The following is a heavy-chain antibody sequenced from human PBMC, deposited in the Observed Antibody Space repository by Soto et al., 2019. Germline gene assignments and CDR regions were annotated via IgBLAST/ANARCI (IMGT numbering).Heavy chain of an antibody. CDR1: GGTFSSYA. CDR3: ARVGSIAVAGTPDAFDI. V-gene: IGHV1-69*12. CDR2: IIPIFGTA. D-gene: IGHD6-19*01. Sequence: QVQLVQSGAEVKKPGSSVKVSCKASGGTFSSYAISWVRQAPGQGLEWMGGIIPIFGTANYAQKFQGRVTITADESTSLXYRELGSLRSEDTAVYYCARVGSIAVAGTPDAFDIWGQGTMVTVSS. J-gene: IGHJ3*02.